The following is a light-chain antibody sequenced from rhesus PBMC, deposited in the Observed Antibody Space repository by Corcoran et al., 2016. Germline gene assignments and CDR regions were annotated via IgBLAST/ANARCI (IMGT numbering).Light chain of an antibody. J-gene: IGKJ4*01. Sequence: EIVMTQTPLSLPVIPGEPASISCRSSQSLLHSDGYTYLDWYLQKPGQSPQLLIYLVSKRASVVPVRFSGGGSGTDFTLKISRVEAEDVGIYYWMQGTQLPPTFGGGTKVEIK. CDR3: MQGTQLPPT. V-gene: IGKV2-90*01. CDR2: LVS. CDR1: QSLLHSDGYTY.